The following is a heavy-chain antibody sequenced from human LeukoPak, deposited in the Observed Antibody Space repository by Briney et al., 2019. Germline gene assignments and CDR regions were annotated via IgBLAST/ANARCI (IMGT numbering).Heavy chain of an antibody. V-gene: IGHV3-49*03. CDR3: TRDFSSLWYGTTDY. Sequence: GGSLRLSCTASGFTFGDYAMSWFRQAPGKGLEWIAFIRSKAYGGTTEYAASVKGRFSISRDDSKSIAYLQMNSLKTEDTAVYYCTRDFSSLWYGTTDYWGQGTLVTVSS. D-gene: IGHD6-13*01. J-gene: IGHJ4*02. CDR2: IRSKAYGGTT. CDR1: GFTFGDYA.